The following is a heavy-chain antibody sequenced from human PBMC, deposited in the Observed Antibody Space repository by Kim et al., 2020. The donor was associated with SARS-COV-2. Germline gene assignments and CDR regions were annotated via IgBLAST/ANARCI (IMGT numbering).Heavy chain of an antibody. CDR1: GFTFSSYW. Sequence: GGSLRLSCAASGFTFSSYWMYWVRQAPGKGLVWVSRINSDGSSTRSADSVKGRFTISRDNAKNTLYLQMNSLRAEDTAVYYCARSNSMIDDALDIWGQGTMVTVSS. J-gene: IGHJ3*02. V-gene: IGHV3-74*01. CDR2: INSDGSST. CDR3: ARSNSMIDDALDI. D-gene: IGHD3-22*01.